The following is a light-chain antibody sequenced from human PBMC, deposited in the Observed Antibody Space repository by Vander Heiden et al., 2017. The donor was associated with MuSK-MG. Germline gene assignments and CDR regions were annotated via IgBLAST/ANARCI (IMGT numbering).Light chain of an antibody. V-gene: IGKV3-20*01. J-gene: IGKJ1*01. CDR2: GSS. Sequence: EIVLTQSPGTLSLSPGERATPSCRASQSFSSSYLAWYQQKPGQAPRLLIYGSSSRATGIPDRFSGSGSGTDFTLTISRLEPEDFAVYYCQQYDSSPRTFGQGTKVEIK. CDR3: QQYDSSPRT. CDR1: QSFSSSY.